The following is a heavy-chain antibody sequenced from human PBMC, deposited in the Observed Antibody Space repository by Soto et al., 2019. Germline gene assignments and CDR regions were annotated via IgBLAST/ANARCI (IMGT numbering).Heavy chain of an antibody. CDR3: AKHGSMAATTPIDF. CDR1: GFTFNVYA. V-gene: IGHV3-23*04. D-gene: IGHD2-15*01. CDR2: ISGGGDAT. J-gene: IGHJ4*02. Sequence: EVQLVESGGGLVQPGGSLRLSCAASGFTFNVYALSWVRQTPGKGLEWVSVISGGGDATYYADSVKGRFIISRDNSKNTLYLQMNSLRADDTAVYYCAKHGSMAATTPIDFWGQGTLVTVSS.